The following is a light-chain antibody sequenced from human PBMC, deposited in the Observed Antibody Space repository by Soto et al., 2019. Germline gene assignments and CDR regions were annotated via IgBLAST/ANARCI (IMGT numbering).Light chain of an antibody. V-gene: IGKV3-15*01. Sequence: EIVMTQSPATLSVSPGGRATLSCRASQTVGNNLAWYQQKPGQAPRLLIYGASTRATGVPARFSGSGSGTEFTLTISSLQSGDFATYYCQQSYTNPLTFGGGTKVDIK. CDR2: GAS. J-gene: IGKJ4*01. CDR3: QQSYTNPLT. CDR1: QTVGNN.